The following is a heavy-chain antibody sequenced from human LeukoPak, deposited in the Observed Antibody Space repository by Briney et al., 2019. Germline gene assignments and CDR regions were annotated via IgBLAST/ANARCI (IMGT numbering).Heavy chain of an antibody. V-gene: IGHV3-53*04. CDR3: ASATDYDSSGYPFDN. Sequence: PGGSLRLSCAASGFTVSINYMSWVRQAPGKGLEWVSVIYSGGSTYYADSVKGRFTISRHNSKNTLYLQMNSLRAEDTAVYYCASATDYDSSGYPFDNWGQGTLVTVSS. J-gene: IGHJ4*02. D-gene: IGHD3-22*01. CDR2: IYSGGST. CDR1: GFTVSINY.